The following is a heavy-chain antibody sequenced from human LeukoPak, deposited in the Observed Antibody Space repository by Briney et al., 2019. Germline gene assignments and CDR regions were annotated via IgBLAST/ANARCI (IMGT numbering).Heavy chain of an antibody. V-gene: IGHV3-23*01. D-gene: IGHD3-10*01. CDR3: ARHMVRGVIPHDY. CDR2: INGSGGST. Sequence: PGGSLRLSCAASGFTFSSYGMSWVRQAPGKGLEWVSAINGSGGSTYYADSVKGRFTISRDNSKNTLYLQMNSLRAEDTAVYYCARHMVRGVIPHDYWGQGTLVTVSS. CDR1: GFTFSSYG. J-gene: IGHJ4*02.